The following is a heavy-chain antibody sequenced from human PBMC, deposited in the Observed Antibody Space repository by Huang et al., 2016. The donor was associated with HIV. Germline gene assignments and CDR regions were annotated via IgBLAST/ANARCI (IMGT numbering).Heavy chain of an antibody. CDR3: ARHFGSWSGYFDS. CDR2: IYYSGDT. V-gene: IGHV4-39*01. Sequence: QLQLQESGPGLVRPSETLSLICTVSGGSITDSNYYWGGIRQPPGKGLELIGSIYYSGDTDYNPSLKSRVTMSVDTSKKRFSLDIRSVAVADTAIYYCARHFGSWSGYFDSWGQGTLVPVSS. CDR1: GGSITDSNYY. D-gene: IGHD3-10*01. J-gene: IGHJ4*02.